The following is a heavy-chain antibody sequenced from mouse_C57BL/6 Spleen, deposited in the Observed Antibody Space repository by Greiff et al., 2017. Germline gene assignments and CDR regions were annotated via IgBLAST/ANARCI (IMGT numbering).Heavy chain of an antibody. CDR1: GFTFSSYG. D-gene: IGHD2-1*01. Sequence: EVQRVESGGDLVKPGGSLKLSCAASGFTFSSYGMSWVRQTPDKRLEWVATISSGGSYTYYPDSVKGRFTISRDNAKNTLYLQMSSLKSEDTAMYYCARQSGNFYAMDYWGQGTSVTVSS. CDR3: ARQSGNFYAMDY. J-gene: IGHJ4*01. V-gene: IGHV5-6*01. CDR2: ISSGGSYT.